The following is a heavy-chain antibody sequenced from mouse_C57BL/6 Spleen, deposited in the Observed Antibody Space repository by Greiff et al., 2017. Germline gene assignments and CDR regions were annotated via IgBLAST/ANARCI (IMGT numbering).Heavy chain of an antibody. V-gene: IGHV1-61*01. CDR2: IYPSDSET. CDR3: AREPGRQRPGFGLAY. CDR1: GYTFTSYW. D-gene: IGHD2-12*01. J-gene: IGHJ3*01. Sequence: QVQLQQPGAELVRPGSSVKLSCKASGYTFTSYWMDWVKQRPGQGLEWIGNIYPSDSETHYNQKFKDKVTLTVDKSSSTAYMQLSSLTSEDSAVYYCAREPGRQRPGFGLAYWGQGTLVTVSA.